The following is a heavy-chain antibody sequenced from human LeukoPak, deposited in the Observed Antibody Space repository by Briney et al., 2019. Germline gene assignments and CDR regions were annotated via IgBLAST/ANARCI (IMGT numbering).Heavy chain of an antibody. CDR3: AAAGHYYYYGMDV. D-gene: IGHD6-13*01. Sequence: GGSLRLSCAASGFTFSTHAMNWVRQDPGKGLEWVSSISGSGGSTYYADSVKGRFTISRDNSKNTLYLQMNTLRAGDTAVYYCAAAGHYYYYGMDVWGQGTTVTVSS. J-gene: IGHJ6*02. V-gene: IGHV3-23*01. CDR1: GFTFSTHA. CDR2: ISGSGGST.